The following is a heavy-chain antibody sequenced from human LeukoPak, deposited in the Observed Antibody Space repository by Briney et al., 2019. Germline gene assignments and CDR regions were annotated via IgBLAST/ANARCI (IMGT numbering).Heavy chain of an antibody. CDR1: GFTVSNSW. J-gene: IGHJ4*02. Sequence: GGSLRLSCAASGFTVSNSWMFWVRQAPGKGLMYVSEINNDGNRIRYVDSVKGRFTISRDGAKNTLFLQVSSLRDDDTAMYYCARGGLPGGFDYWGQGILVTVSS. V-gene: IGHV3-74*01. D-gene: IGHD7-27*01. CDR2: INNDGNRI. CDR3: ARGGLPGGFDY.